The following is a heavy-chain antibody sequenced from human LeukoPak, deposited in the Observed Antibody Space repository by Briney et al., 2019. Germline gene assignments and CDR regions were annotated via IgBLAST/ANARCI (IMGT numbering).Heavy chain of an antibody. CDR3: AAGDSFDY. V-gene: IGHV3-7*01. CDR2: INQDANER. CDR1: GLSFGNYW. J-gene: IGHJ4*02. Sequence: GGSLRLSCAVSGLSFGNYWMSWVRLAPGKGLEWVANINQDANERYYVDSVKGRYTISRDNAKNSLYLQVNSLRAEDTAVYYCAAGDSFDYWGQGALVTVSS.